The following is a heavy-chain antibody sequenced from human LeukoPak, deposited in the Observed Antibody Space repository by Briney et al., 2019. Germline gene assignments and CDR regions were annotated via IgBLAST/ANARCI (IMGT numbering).Heavy chain of an antibody. CDR3: ARGYYDSSGYRDAFDI. CDR1: GYTFTGYY. CDR2: INPNSGGT. V-gene: IGHV1-2*02. D-gene: IGHD3-22*01. J-gene: IGHJ3*02. Sequence: ASVKVSCKASGYTFTGYYMHWVRQAPGQGLEWMGWINPNSGGTNYAQKFQGRVTMTRDTSISTAYMELSRLRSDDTVVYYCARGYYDSSGYRDAFDIWGQGTMVTVSS.